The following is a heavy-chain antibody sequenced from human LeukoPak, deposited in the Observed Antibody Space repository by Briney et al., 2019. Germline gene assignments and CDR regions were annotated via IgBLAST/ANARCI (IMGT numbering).Heavy chain of an antibody. CDR3: ARGYCSSTSCYSAD. CDR2: INSDGSST. D-gene: IGHD2-2*01. CDR1: GFSFSTYW. V-gene: IGHV3-74*01. J-gene: IGHJ4*02. Sequence: GGSLRLSCAASGFSFSTYWMHWVRQAPGKGLVWVSRINSDGSSTSYADSVKGRFSISRDNAKNTLYLQMNSLRAEDTAVYYCARGYCSSTSCYSADWGQGTLVTVSS.